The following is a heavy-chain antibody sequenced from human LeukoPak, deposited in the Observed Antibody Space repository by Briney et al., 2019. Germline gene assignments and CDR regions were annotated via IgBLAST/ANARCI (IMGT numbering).Heavy chain of an antibody. Sequence: ASVKVSCKASGYTFTSYGISWVRQAPGQGLEWMGWISAYNGNTNYAQKLQGRVTMTTDTSTSTAYMELRSLRSDDTAVYYCARTDCSGGSCYEMYWGQGTLVTVSS. V-gene: IGHV1-18*01. CDR2: ISAYNGNT. J-gene: IGHJ4*02. CDR3: ARTDCSGGSCYEMY. D-gene: IGHD2-15*01. CDR1: GYTFTSYG.